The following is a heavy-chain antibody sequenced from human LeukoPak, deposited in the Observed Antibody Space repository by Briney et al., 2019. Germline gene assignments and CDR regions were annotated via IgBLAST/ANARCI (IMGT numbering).Heavy chain of an antibody. CDR1: GFTFSSYW. V-gene: IGHV3-23*01. J-gene: IGHJ3*02. CDR2: ISGSGGST. Sequence: GGSLRLSCAASGFTFSSYWMSWVRQAPGKGLEWVSAISGSGGSTYYADSVKGRFTISRDNSKNTLYLQMNSLRAEDTAVYYCAKKGAYCGGDCYWVDAFDIWGQGTMVTVSS. D-gene: IGHD2-21*02. CDR3: AKKGAYCGGDCYWVDAFDI.